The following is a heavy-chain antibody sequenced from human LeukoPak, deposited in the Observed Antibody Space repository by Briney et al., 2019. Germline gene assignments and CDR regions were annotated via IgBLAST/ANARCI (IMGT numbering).Heavy chain of an antibody. CDR1: GYTFTSYY. J-gene: IGHJ4*02. CDR2: TNPSGGST. D-gene: IGHD3-22*01. V-gene: IGHV1-46*01. Sequence: GASVKVSCKASGYTFTSYYMHWVRQAPGQGLEWMGITNPSGGSTSYAQKFQGRVTMTTDTSTSTAYMELRSLRSDDTAVYYCARDYYDSSGYAYGTIDYWGQGTLVTVSS. CDR3: ARDYYDSSGYAYGTIDY.